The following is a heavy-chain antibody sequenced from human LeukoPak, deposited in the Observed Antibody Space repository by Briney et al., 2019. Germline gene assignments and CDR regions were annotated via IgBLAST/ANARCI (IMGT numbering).Heavy chain of an antibody. V-gene: IGHV1-69*05. D-gene: IGHD5-12*01. Sequence: SVKVSCKASGGTFSSYAISWVRQAPGQGLEWMGGIIPIFGTANYAQKFQGRVTITTGESTSTAYMELSSLRSEDTAVYYCAREYSGYDWSLDYWGQGTLVTVSS. CDR3: AREYSGYDWSLDY. CDR2: IIPIFGTA. J-gene: IGHJ4*02. CDR1: GGTFSSYA.